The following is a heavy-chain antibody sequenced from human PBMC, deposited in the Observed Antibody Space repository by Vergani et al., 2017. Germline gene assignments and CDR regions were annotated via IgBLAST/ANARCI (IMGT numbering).Heavy chain of an antibody. V-gene: IGHV3-23*01. D-gene: IGHD3-16*02. J-gene: IGHJ6*03. CDR2: ISGSGGST. Sequence: EVQLLESGGGLVQPGGSLRLSCAASGFTFSSYAMSWVRQAPGKGLEWVSAISGSGGSTYYADSVKGRFTISRDNSKNTLYLQMNSRRAEDTAVYYCAKVPYRTVGYYYYMDVWGKGTTVTVSS. CDR1: GFTFSSYA. CDR3: AKVPYRTVGYYYYMDV.